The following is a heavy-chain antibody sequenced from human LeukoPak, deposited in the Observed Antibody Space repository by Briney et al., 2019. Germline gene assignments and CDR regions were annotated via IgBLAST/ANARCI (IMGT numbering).Heavy chain of an antibody. CDR1: GGSISSGGYY. CDR2: IYYSGST. Sequence: SQTLSLTCTVSGGSISSGGYYWSWLRQHPGTGLEWIGYIYYSGSTYYNPSLKSRVTISVDTSKNQFSLKLSSVTAADTAVYYCAREGVGDSSGYYYWGQGTLVTVSS. D-gene: IGHD3-22*01. CDR3: AREGVGDSSGYYY. J-gene: IGHJ4*02. V-gene: IGHV4-31*03.